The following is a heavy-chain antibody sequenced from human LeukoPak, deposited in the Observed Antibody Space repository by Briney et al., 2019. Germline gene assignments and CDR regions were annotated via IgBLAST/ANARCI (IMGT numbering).Heavy chain of an antibody. V-gene: IGHV3-23*01. D-gene: IGHD3-10*01. CDR1: GFTFNSYA. CDR2: IYSGGRT. Sequence: GGSLRLSCAASGFTFNSYAMSWVRQAPGKGLEWVSVIYSGGRTYYADAVKGRFTMSRDNSKNTVYLQMNSLTAEDTAVYYCARDFETGGYYYYGMDVWGQGTTVTVSS. J-gene: IGHJ6*02. CDR3: ARDFETGGYYYYGMDV.